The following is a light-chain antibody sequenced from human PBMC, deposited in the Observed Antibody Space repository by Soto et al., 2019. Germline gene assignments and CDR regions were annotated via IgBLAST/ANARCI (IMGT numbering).Light chain of an antibody. Sequence: DIQMTQSPSSVSASVGDRVTITCRASQGIYNWLAWYQQKPGKAPKLLISAVSNLQSGVPSRFSGSGYGTDFTPTISSLQPEDFATFYCQQPNTFPLTLGPGTKVDIK. J-gene: IGKJ3*01. CDR2: AVS. V-gene: IGKV1D-12*01. CDR1: QGIYNW. CDR3: QQPNTFPLT.